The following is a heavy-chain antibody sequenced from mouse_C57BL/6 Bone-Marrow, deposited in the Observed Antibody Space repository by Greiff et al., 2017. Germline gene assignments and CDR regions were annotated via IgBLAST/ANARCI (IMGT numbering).Heavy chain of an antibody. Sequence: VQLQQSGPELVKPGASVKISCKASGYTFTDYYMNWVKQSHGKSLEWIGDINPNNGGTSYNQKFKGKATLTVDKSSSTAYMERRSLTSEDSAVYYCSRGDGYPWYFDVWGTGTTVTVSS. CDR3: SRGDGYPWYFDV. D-gene: IGHD2-3*01. CDR2: INPNNGGT. V-gene: IGHV1-26*01. J-gene: IGHJ1*03. CDR1: GYTFTDYY.